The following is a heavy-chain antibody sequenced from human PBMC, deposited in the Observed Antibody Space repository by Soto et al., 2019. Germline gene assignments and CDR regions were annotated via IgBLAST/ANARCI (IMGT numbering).Heavy chain of an antibody. D-gene: IGHD1-26*01. CDR2: IYYSGST. V-gene: IGHV4-30-4*01. Sequence: QVQLQESGPGLVKPSQTLSLTCTVSGGSISSGDYYWSWIRQPPGEGLEWIGYIYYSGSTYYNPSLKSXXTXPXXTSKNQFSLKLSSVTAADTAVYYCARGVGAYRFDYWGQGTLVTVSS. CDR3: ARGVGAYRFDY. CDR1: GGSISSGDYY. J-gene: IGHJ4*02.